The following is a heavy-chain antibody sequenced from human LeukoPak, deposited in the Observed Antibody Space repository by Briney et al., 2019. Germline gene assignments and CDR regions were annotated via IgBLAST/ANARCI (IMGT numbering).Heavy chain of an antibody. D-gene: IGHD1-1*01. CDR3: ASGTTGTTRQSWFDP. Sequence: GASVKVSCKASGGTFSSYAISWVRQAPGQGLEWMGGIIPIFGTANYAQKFQGRVTITADKSTSTAYMELSSLRSEDTAVYYCASGTTGTTRQSWFDPWGQGTLVTASS. CDR1: GGTFSSYA. V-gene: IGHV1-69*06. CDR2: IIPIFGTA. J-gene: IGHJ5*02.